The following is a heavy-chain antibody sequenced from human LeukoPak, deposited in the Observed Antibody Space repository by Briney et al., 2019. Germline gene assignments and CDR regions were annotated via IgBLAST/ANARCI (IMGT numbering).Heavy chain of an antibody. Sequence: EPGGSLRLSCAASGFTFSSYSMNWVRQAPGKGLEWVSAISGSGGSTYYADSVKGQFTISRDNSKNTLYLQMNSLRAEDTAVYYCAKDGVAGTTIETIYYFDYWGQGTLVTVSS. CDR3: AKDGVAGTTIETIYYFDY. J-gene: IGHJ4*02. V-gene: IGHV3-23*01. D-gene: IGHD1-7*01. CDR2: ISGSGGST. CDR1: GFTFSSYS.